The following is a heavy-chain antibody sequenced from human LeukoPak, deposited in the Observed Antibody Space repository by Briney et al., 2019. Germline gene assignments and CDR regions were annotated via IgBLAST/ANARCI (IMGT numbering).Heavy chain of an antibody. CDR1: GFTFSSYW. Sequence: TGGSLRLSCAASGFTFSSYWMSWVRQAPGKGLEWVANIKQDGSEKYYVDSVKGRFTISRDNAKNSLYLQMNSLRAEDTAVYYCARDGQWFGELFTHNFDYWGHGTLVTVSS. CDR3: ARDGQWFGELFTHNFDY. V-gene: IGHV3-7*01. CDR2: IKQDGSEK. D-gene: IGHD3-10*01. J-gene: IGHJ4*01.